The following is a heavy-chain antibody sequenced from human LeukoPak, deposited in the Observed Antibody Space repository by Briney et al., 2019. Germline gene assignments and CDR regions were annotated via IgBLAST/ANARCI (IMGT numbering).Heavy chain of an antibody. CDR3: ARVWQQLNRRDAFDI. D-gene: IGHD6-13*01. Sequence: SETLSLTCAVYGGSFSGYYWSWIRQPPGKGLEWIGEINHSGSTNYNPSLKSRVTISVDTSKNQFSLKLSSVTAADTAVYYCARVWQQLNRRDAFDIWGQGTMVTVSS. CDR1: GGSFSGYY. CDR2: INHSGST. J-gene: IGHJ3*02. V-gene: IGHV4-34*01.